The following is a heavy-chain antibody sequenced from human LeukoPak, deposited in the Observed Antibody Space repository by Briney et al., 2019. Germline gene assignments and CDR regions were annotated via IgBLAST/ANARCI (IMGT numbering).Heavy chain of an antibody. CDR3: AKDRRSSGNSLLLEH. Sequence: PGGSLRLSCEASGFTFNNVWMSWVRQAPGKGLEWVGRIKSKTHGGTTDYAAPVKGRFTILRDDSKNTLYLQMNSLRAEDTAVYYCAKDRRSSGNSLLLEHWGQGSLVTVSS. D-gene: IGHD4-23*01. CDR1: GFTFNNVW. CDR2: IKSKTHGGTT. V-gene: IGHV3-15*01. J-gene: IGHJ1*01.